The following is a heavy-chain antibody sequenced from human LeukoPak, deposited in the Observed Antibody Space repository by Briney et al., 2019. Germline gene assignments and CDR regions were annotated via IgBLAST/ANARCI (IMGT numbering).Heavy chain of an antibody. CDR2: ISDSGGAT. V-gene: IGHV3-23*01. CDR3: VRHDSYIPY. J-gene: IGHJ4*02. CDR1: GFTFNNYA. D-gene: IGHD5-18*01. Sequence: PGGSLRLSCAASGFTFNNYAMSWVRQAPGKGLEWVSGISDSGGATYYADSVKGRFTISRDNSKNTVHLQMNNLRVEDRAVYFCVRHDSYIPYWAQGTLVTVSS.